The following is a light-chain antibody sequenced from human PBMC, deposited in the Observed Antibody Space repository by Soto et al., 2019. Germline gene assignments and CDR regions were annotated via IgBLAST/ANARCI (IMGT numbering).Light chain of an antibody. CDR3: QQYIKWPLT. Sequence: IVMTQSPATLSVSPGERAILSCRASQSVMNSLAWHQQKPGQAPRLLIYDASTRATGVPARFSGSGSGTDFTLTISSLQSEDFAIYYCQQYIKWPLTFGGGTNVEIK. CDR2: DAS. V-gene: IGKV3-15*01. J-gene: IGKJ4*01. CDR1: QSVMNS.